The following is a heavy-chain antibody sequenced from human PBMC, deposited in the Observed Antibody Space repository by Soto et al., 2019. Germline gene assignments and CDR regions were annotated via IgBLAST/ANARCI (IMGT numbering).Heavy chain of an antibody. CDR1: GFTFSNYS. D-gene: IGHD6-6*01. V-gene: IGHV3-21*01. Sequence: PGGSLRLACAAYGFTFSNYSLNWVRPGPGRGLEWVCSISSSSDYKYYADSVKDRFAIHRAHAKNSLYRHMNSLRSEDTDVYYYAASIATLTNDYWGQGTLVTVAS. CDR2: ISSSSDYK. CDR3: AASIATLTNDY. J-gene: IGHJ4*02.